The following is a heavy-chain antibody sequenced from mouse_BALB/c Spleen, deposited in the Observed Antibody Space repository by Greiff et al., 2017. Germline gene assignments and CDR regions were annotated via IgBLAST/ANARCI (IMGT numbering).Heavy chain of an antibody. V-gene: IGHV1-7*01. CDR2: INPSTGYT. CDR3: ARLRLRNMDY. CDR1: GYTFTSYW. Sequence: VQLQQSGAELAKPGASVKMSCKASGYTFTSYWMHWVKQRPGQGLEWIGYINPSTGYTEYNQKFKDKATLTADKSSSTAYMQLSSLTSEDSAVYYCARLRLRNMDYWGQGTSVTVSS. J-gene: IGHJ4*01. D-gene: IGHD1-1*01.